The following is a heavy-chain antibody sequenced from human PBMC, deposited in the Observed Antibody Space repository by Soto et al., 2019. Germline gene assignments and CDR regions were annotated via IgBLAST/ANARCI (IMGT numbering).Heavy chain of an antibody. D-gene: IGHD3-10*01. CDR2: IYPGDSDT. J-gene: IGHJ6*02. Sequence: GESLKISCRGSEYSFTSYWIGWERQMPGKGLEWMGVIYPGDSDTRYSPSFQGQVTISADKSISTAYLQWSSLKASDTAMYYCAGGGVRGVITRTRDYYGMDVWGQGTTVTVSS. CDR1: EYSFTSYW. CDR3: AGGGVRGVITRTRDYYGMDV. V-gene: IGHV5-51*01.